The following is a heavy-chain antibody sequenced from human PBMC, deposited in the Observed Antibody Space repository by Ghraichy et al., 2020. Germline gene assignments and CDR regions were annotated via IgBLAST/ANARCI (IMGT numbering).Heavy chain of an antibody. V-gene: IGHV3-23*01. CDR2: ISGSGGST. J-gene: IGHJ3*02. CDR3: AKMVSSSSYLYAFDI. CDR1: GFTFSSYA. D-gene: IGHD6-6*01. Sequence: GGSLRLSCAASGFTFSSYAMSWVRQASGKGLEWVSAISGSGGSTYYADSVKGRFTISRDNSKNTLYLQMNSLRAEDTAVYYCAKMVSSSSYLYAFDIWGQGTMVTVSS.